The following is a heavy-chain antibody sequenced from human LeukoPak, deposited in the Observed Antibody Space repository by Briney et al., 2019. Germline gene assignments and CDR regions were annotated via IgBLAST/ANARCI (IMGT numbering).Heavy chain of an antibody. Sequence: VASVKVSCRASGYTFTSHDINWVRQAPGQGLEWMGWMNPNSGNTSFAQKFQGRVTTTRNTSISTAYMELSRLRSEATAVYYCARGRGSGSNNRRLDYWGQGSLVTVSS. J-gene: IGHJ4*02. CDR3: ARGRGSGSNNRRLDY. CDR1: GYTFTSHD. D-gene: IGHD1-26*01. CDR2: MNPNSGNT. V-gene: IGHV1-8*03.